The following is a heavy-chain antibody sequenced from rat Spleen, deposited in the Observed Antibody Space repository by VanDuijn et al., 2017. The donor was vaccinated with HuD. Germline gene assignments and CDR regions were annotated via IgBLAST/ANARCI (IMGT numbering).Heavy chain of an antibody. J-gene: IGHJ2*01. CDR3: SREGLYGNFFDY. CDR1: GFTFSNHW. CDR2: ISTDGGST. Sequence: EVQLVETGGGLVQPGRSLKLSCVASGFTFSNHWMYWIRQAPGKGLEWVSSISTDGGSTYYSDSVKGRFTISRDNAKSTLYLQMDSLRSEDTATYYCSREGLYGNFFDYCGQGVMVIVSS. V-gene: IGHV5-58*01. D-gene: IGHD1-11*01.